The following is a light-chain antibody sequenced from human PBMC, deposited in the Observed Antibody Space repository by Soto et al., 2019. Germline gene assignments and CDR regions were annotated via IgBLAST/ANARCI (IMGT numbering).Light chain of an antibody. Sequence: QSVLTQPPSASGTPGQRVTISCSGSSSDVGGYHYVSWYQQHPGKAPKLMIYEVINRPSGVSNRFSASKSGNTASLTISGLQAEDEADYYCSSYTSTSTYVFGTGTKVTVL. J-gene: IGLJ1*01. V-gene: IGLV2-14*01. CDR3: SSYTSTSTYV. CDR2: EVI. CDR1: SSDVGGYHY.